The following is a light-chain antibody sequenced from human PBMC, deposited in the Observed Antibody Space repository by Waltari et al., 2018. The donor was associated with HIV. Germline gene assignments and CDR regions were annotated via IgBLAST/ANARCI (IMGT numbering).Light chain of an antibody. CDR1: QGVGSN. V-gene: IGKV3-15*01. CDR3: QQYNIGPRRNT. J-gene: IGKJ2*01. CDR2: GAA. Sequence: DIVMTQSPAILSVSPGERVTLSCRASQGVGSNLAWYQQKVGQAPRRLIYGAATRAAEIPVRFSGSGSGTDFTLIIDRLQSEDSATYYWQQYNIGPRRNTFGQGTKLQ.